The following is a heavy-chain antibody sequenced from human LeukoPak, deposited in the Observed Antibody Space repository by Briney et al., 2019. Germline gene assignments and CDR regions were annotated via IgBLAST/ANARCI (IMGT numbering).Heavy chain of an antibody. V-gene: IGHV6-1*01. J-gene: IGHJ5*02. D-gene: IGHD2-21*02. CDR1: GDSVSSNSAA. Sequence: SQTLSLTCAISGDSVSSNSAAWNWIRQSPSRGLEWLGRTYYRSKWYNDYAVSVKSRITINPDTSKNQFSLQLNSVTPEDTAVCYCARAEYCGGDCYSVWFDPWGQGTLVTVSS. CDR3: ARAEYCGGDCYSVWFDP. CDR2: TYYRSKWYN.